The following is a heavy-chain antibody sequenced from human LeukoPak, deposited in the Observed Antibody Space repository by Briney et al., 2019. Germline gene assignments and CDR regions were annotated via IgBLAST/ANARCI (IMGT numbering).Heavy chain of an antibody. J-gene: IGHJ5*02. CDR2: SSCNSGVT. CDR1: GYTFTGHY. Sequence: ASVKVSCKASGYTFTGHYIHWMRQAPGQGLEWMGRSSCNSGVTIYTQNFQGRVTMTRDTSTSTVYMELSSLRPDDTAVYYCAREVGYSTSYYGWFDPWGQGTLVTVSS. V-gene: IGHV1-2*06. CDR3: AREVGYSTSYYGWFDP. D-gene: IGHD2-2*01.